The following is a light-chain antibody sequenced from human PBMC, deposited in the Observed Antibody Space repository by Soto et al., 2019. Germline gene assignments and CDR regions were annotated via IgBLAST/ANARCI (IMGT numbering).Light chain of an antibody. V-gene: IGKV3-20*01. J-gene: IGKJ3*01. CDR3: QHYGCSVI. CDR1: QSINSKS. Sequence: EIVLTQSPGTLSLSPGEGATVSCRVSQSINSKSLVWYQRKFGQAPRLLIYNTSSKATRIPDRFSGSGSGTDFTLTIRRLAPVDFAVYYCQHYGCSVIFGPGPKV. CDR2: NTS.